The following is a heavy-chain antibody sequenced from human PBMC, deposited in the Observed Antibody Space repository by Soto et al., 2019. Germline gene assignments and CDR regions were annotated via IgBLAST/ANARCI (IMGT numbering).Heavy chain of an antibody. Sequence: SETLSLTCTVSGGSISSGGYYWSWIRQHPGKGLEWIGYIYYSGSTYYNPSLKSRVTISVDTSKSQFSLKLSSVTAADTAVYYCARAVNPDYGDYSRNVWGKGTTVTVSS. CDR3: ARAVNPDYGDYSRNV. CDR2: IYYSGST. D-gene: IGHD4-17*01. CDR1: GGSISSGGYY. V-gene: IGHV4-31*03. J-gene: IGHJ6*04.